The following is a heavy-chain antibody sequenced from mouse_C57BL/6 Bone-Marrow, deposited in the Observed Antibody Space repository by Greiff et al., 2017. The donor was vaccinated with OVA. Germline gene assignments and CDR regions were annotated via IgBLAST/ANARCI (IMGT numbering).Heavy chain of an antibody. V-gene: IGHV1-62-2*01. CDR1: GYTFTEYT. CDR2: FYPGSGSI. D-gene: IGHD2-5*01. CDR3: ARHERGPTIVTTGGWFAY. Sequence: QVQLKESGAELVKPGASVKLSCKASGYTFTEYTIHWVKQRSGQGLEWIGWFYPGSGSIKYNEKFKDKATLTADKSSSTVYMELSRLTSEDSAVYCCARHERGPTIVTTGGWFAYWGQGTLVTVSA. J-gene: IGHJ3*01.